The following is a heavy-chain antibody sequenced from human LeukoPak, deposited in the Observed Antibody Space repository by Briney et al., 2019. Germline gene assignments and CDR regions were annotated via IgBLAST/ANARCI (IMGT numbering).Heavy chain of an antibody. V-gene: IGHV3-48*04. CDR2: ISSSGSTI. CDR3: ARDSVRYDAFDI. J-gene: IGHJ3*02. D-gene: IGHD3-9*01. CDR1: GFTFSSYA. Sequence: GGSLRLSCAASGFTFSSYAMSWVRQAPGKGLEWVSYISSSGSTIYYADSVKGRFTISRDNAKNSLYLQMNSLRAEDTAVYYCARDSVRYDAFDIWGQGTMVTVSS.